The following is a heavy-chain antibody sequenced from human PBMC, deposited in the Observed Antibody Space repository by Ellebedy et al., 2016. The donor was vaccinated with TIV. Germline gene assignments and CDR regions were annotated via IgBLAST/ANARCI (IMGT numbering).Heavy chain of an antibody. V-gene: IGHV3-7*04. D-gene: IGHD3-10*01. CDR1: GFTFSNHA. J-gene: IGHJ3*02. CDR3: ARDPGSSAFDI. CDR2: INQGGSQK. Sequence: GESLKISXVVSGFTFSNHAMSWVRQAPGKGLERVSNINQGGSQKAYLDSVKGRFTTSRDNAENSLYLQMNSLRPEDTAVYYCARDPGSSAFDIWGQGTVVTVSS.